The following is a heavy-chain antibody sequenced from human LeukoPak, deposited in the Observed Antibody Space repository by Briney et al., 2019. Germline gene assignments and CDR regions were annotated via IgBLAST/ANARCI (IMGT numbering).Heavy chain of an antibody. CDR3: AKDYYDSSGYYHYDAFDI. CDR1: GFPFPSYA. CDR2: ISGSGYST. Sequence: GGSLRLSCAASGFPFPSYAMSWVRQAPGKGLEWVSTISGSGYSTYYADSVKGRLTISRDNSKNTLYLQMNSLRAEDTAVYYCAKDYYDSSGYYHYDAFDIWGQGIMVTVSS. D-gene: IGHD3-22*01. J-gene: IGHJ3*02. V-gene: IGHV3-23*01.